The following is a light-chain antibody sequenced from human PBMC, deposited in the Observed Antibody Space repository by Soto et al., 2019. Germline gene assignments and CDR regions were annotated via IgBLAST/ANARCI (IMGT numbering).Light chain of an antibody. CDR3: QQDSGYPLN. Sequence: DLQLTQSPSFLSPSFGDRVPTPCRASQGIGSYFAWYQQRPGKAPRLLIYDASSLHSGVPSRFSGSGSGTEFTLTISSLQPDDFATYYCQQDSGYPLNFGGGTKVDIK. J-gene: IGKJ4*01. CDR2: DAS. CDR1: QGIGSY. V-gene: IGKV1-9*01.